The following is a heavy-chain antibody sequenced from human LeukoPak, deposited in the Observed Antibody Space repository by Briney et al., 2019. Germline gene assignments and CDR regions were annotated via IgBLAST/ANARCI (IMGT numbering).Heavy chain of an antibody. D-gene: IGHD1-20*01. V-gene: IGHV1-2*02. CDR3: APSNNWAYYLDY. Sequence: GASVKVSCKTSGYTFTGYYMHWVRQAPGQGLEWMGWINPNSGGTNYAQKFQGRVTMTRDTSISTAYMELSRLRSDDTAVYYCAPSNNWAYYLDYWGQGTLVTVSS. CDR2: INPNSGGT. CDR1: GYTFTGYY. J-gene: IGHJ4*02.